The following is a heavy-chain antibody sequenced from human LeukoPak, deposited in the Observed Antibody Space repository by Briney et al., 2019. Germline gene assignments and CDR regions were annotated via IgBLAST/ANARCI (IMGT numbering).Heavy chain of an antibody. V-gene: IGHV3-21*01. J-gene: IGHJ5*02. CDR2: ISSSSSYI. CDR1: GFTFSSYS. Sequence: GGSLRLSCAASGFTFSSYSMTWVRQAPGKGLEWVSSISSSSSYIYYADSVKGRFTISRDNAKNSLYLQMNSLRAEDTAVYYCARGLGSMAAAGNNWFDPWGQGTLVTVSS. D-gene: IGHD6-13*01. CDR3: ARGLGSMAAAGNNWFDP.